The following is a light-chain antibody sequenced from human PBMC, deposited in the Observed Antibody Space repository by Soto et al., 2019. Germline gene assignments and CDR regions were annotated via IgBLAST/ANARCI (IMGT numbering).Light chain of an antibody. V-gene: IGKV1-5*01. CDR2: DAS. CDR1: QSISSW. Sequence: DIHMTQSPSTLSGSVGYRFTITCRASQSISSWLAWYQQKPGKAPKLLIYDASSLESGVPSRLRGSGYGTELTITISSLKPDDFETYYCQQYNSYSRTFGHGTKVDIK. CDR3: QQYNSYSRT. J-gene: IGKJ1*01.